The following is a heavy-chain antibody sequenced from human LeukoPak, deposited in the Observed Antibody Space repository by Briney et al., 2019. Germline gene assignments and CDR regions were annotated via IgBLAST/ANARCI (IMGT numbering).Heavy chain of an antibody. V-gene: IGHV3-21*01. J-gene: IGHJ4*02. CDR2: ISSSSSYI. CDR1: GFTFSSYS. Sequence: PGGSLRLSCAASGFTFSSYSMNWVRQAPGKGLEWVSSISSSSSYIYYADSVKGRFTISRDNSKNTLYLQMNSLRAEDTAVYYCAKDITMVRPFSDYWGQGTLVTVSS. D-gene: IGHD3-10*01. CDR3: AKDITMVRPFSDY.